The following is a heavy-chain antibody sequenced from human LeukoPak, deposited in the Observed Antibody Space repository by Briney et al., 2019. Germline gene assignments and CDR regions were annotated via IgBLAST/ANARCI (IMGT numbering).Heavy chain of an antibody. V-gene: IGHV1-46*01. CDR2: INPSGGST. CDR3: ARGGFLAVAPHQYYFDY. D-gene: IGHD3-3*01. J-gene: IGHJ4*02. Sequence: ASVTVSCKASGYTFTTYYMHWVRQAPGQGLEWMGIINPSGGSTTYAQNFQGRVTMTRDTSTSAVYMEVSSLRSEDTAVHYGARGGFLAVAPHQYYFDYWGQGTLVTVSS. CDR1: GYTFTTYY.